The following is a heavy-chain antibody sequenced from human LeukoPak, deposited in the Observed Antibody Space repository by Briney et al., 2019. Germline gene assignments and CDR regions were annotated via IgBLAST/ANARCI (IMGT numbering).Heavy chain of an antibody. CDR3: AKGRGPSRQDYYYMDV. CDR1: GFTFSSFA. Sequence: GGSLRLSCAASGFTFSSFAMYWVRQAPGKGLEWVSAISGSGGSTYYADSVKGRFTISRDKSKNTLNLQMTSLRAEDTAVYYCAKGRGPSRQDYYYMDVWGKGTTVTVSS. J-gene: IGHJ6*03. V-gene: IGHV3-23*01. CDR2: ISGSGGST.